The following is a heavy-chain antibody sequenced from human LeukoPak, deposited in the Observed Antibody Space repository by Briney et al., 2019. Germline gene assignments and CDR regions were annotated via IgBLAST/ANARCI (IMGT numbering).Heavy chain of an antibody. CDR3: ARALVRGSGSFDY. V-gene: IGHV3-30-3*01. CDR2: ISYDGSNK. D-gene: IGHD3-10*01. CDR1: GFTFSSYA. Sequence: GGSLRLSCAASGFTFSSYAMHWVRQAPGKGLEWVAVISYDGSNKYYADSVKGRFTISRDNSKNTLYQQMNSLRAEDTAVYYCARALVRGSGSFDYWGQGTLVTVSS. J-gene: IGHJ4*02.